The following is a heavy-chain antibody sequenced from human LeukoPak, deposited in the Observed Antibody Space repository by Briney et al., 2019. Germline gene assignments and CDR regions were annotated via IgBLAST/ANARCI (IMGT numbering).Heavy chain of an antibody. CDR3: AKWGGYFYGYPPSDYFFDY. CDR2: INPNSGGT. CDR1: GYTFTGYY. D-gene: IGHD5-18*01. Sequence: ASVKVSCKASGYTFTGYYMHWVRQAPGQGLEWMGRINPNSGGTNYAQKFQGRVTMTRDTSISTAYMELSRLRSDDTAVYYCAKWGGYFYGYPPSDYFFDYWGQGTLVTVSS. V-gene: IGHV1-2*06. J-gene: IGHJ4*02.